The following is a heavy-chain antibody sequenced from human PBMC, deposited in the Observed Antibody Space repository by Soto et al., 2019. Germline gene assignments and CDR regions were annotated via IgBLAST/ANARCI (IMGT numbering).Heavy chain of an antibody. CDR3: ARAPYYYDSSGKTPQLSWFDP. V-gene: IGHV1-2*02. Sequence: GASVKVSCKASGYTFTSYYMHWVRQAPGQGLEWMGRINPSGGSTSYAQKFQGRVTMTRDTSISTAYMELSRLRSDDTAVYYCARAPYYYDSSGKTPQLSWFDPWGQGTLVTVSS. D-gene: IGHD3-22*01. CDR2: INPSGGST. CDR1: GYTFTSYY. J-gene: IGHJ5*02.